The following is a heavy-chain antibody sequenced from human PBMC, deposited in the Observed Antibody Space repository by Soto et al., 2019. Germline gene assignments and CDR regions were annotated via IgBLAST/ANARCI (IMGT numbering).Heavy chain of an antibody. Sequence: SXTLYLTCTVFAGSISSSDFYWGLIRQPPGKGLEWIGNIYYSGSTYYNPSLKSRVTISVDTSKNQFSLKLSSVTAADTAVYYCARHRVVVTAFGPWSQGTLVTVSS. D-gene: IGHD2-21*02. J-gene: IGHJ5*02. CDR3: ARHRVVVTAFGP. CDR1: AGSISSSDFY. V-gene: IGHV4-39*01. CDR2: IYYSGST.